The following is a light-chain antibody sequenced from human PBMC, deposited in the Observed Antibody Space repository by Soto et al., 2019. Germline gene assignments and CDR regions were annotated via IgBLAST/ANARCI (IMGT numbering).Light chain of an antibody. V-gene: IGKV2-28*01. CDR3: QQNGTSPIT. J-gene: IGKJ5*01. Sequence: IVMTQSQLSLSVTPGEAASISCMSGARLLHKNGYNYLNWYQQKPGKAPKLLIYDASSLESGVPSRFSGSGSGTDFTLTISRLEPEDFAVYYCQQNGTSPITFGQGTRLEIK. CDR2: DAS. CDR1: ARLLHKNGYNY.